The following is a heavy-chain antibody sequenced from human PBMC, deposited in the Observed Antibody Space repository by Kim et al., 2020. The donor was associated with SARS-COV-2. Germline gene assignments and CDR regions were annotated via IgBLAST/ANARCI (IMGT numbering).Heavy chain of an antibody. D-gene: IGHD2-21*02. J-gene: IGHJ4*02. CDR3: ASGRSQTYCGGDCYSFDY. Sequence: KSRVTIAVDTSKNQFSLKLSSVTAADTAVYYCASGRSQTYCGGDCYSFDYWGQGTLVTVSS. V-gene: IGHV4-39*07.